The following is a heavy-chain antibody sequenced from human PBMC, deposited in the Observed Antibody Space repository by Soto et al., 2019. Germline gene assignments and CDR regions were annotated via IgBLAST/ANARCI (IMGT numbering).Heavy chain of an antibody. CDR2: INPNSGGT. CDR1: GYTFTGYY. J-gene: IGHJ5*02. V-gene: IGHV1-2*02. CDR3: ARTRGYSYGYEYYFEP. D-gene: IGHD5-18*01. Sequence: ASVKVSCKASGYTFTGYYMHWVRQAPGQGLEWMGWINPNSGGTNYAQKFQGRVTMTRDTSISTAYMELSRLRSDDTAVYYCARTRGYSYGYEYYFEPWGQGTLVTVSS.